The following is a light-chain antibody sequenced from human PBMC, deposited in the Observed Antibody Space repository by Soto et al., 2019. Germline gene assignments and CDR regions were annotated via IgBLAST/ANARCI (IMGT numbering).Light chain of an antibody. CDR1: SSDVGGFDY. CDR3: SSYGGTTTVV. Sequence: QSALTQPPSASGSPGQSVTISCTGTSSDVGGFDYVSWYQKHPGKAPKVIIYDVTKRPSGVPDRFSGSKSGNTASLTVSGLQTDDEADYYCSSYGGTTTVVFGGGTQLTVL. J-gene: IGLJ2*01. V-gene: IGLV2-8*01. CDR2: DVT.